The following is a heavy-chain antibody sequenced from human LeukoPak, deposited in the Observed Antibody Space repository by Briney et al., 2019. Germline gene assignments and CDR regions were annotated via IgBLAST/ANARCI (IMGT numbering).Heavy chain of an antibody. CDR1: GYTLTGYY. J-gene: IGHJ4*02. V-gene: IGHV1-2*02. CDR2: INPNSGGT. CDR3: ARAPLGGDGYNLDY. D-gene: IGHD5-24*01. Sequence: GASVKVSCKASGYTLTGYYMHWVRQAPGQGLEWMGWINPNSGGTNYAQKFQGRVTMTRDTSISTAYMELSRLRSDDTAVYYCARAPLGGDGYNLDYWGQGTLVNVSS.